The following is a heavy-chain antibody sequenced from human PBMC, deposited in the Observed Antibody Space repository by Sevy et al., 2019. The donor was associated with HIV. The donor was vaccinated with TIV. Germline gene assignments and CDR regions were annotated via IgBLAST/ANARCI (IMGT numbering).Heavy chain of an antibody. CDR2: ISYHGRDK. D-gene: IGHD3-9*01. CDR3: AKDFTGYNGMDV. CDR1: GFTFTTSG. V-gene: IGHV3-30*18. J-gene: IGHJ6*02. Sequence: GGSLRLSCVVSGFTFTTSGMHWVRQAPGKGLEWVAVISYHGRDKFYADSVKGRFTISRDNSDNILYLHMNSRRSEDTAVYYCAKDFTGYNGMDVWGQGTMVTVSS.